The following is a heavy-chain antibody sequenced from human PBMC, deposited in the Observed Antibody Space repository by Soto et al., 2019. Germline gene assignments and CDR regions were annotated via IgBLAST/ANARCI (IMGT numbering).Heavy chain of an antibody. CDR2: IDPSDSYT. D-gene: IGHD3-10*01. J-gene: IGHJ6*02. Sequence: GESLKISCKGSGYSFTSYWISWVRQMPGKGLEWMGRIDPSDSYTNYSPSFQGHVTISADKSISTAYLQWSSLKASDTAMYYCARQGTRTTYYYGSGRSRYYYYGMDVWGQGTTVTVSS. CDR1: GYSFTSYW. V-gene: IGHV5-10-1*01. CDR3: ARQGTRTTYYYGSGRSRYYYYGMDV.